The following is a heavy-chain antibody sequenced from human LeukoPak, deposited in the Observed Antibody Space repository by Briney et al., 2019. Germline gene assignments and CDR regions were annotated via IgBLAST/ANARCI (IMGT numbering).Heavy chain of an antibody. V-gene: IGHV1-69*05. J-gene: IGHJ5*02. D-gene: IGHD3-22*01. CDR3: ARRDYYDSSGYYH. Sequence: SVKVSCKASGGTFSSYAISWVRHAPGQGLEWMGGIIPIFGTANYAQKFQGRVTITTYESTSTAYMELSSLRSEDTAVYYCARRDYYDSSGYYHWGQGTLVTVSS. CDR1: GGTFSSYA. CDR2: IIPIFGTA.